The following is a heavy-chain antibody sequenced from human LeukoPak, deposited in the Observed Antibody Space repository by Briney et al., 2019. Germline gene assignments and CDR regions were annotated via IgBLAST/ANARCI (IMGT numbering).Heavy chain of an antibody. CDR1: GFTFSSYA. CDR3: ARDNVSSWFDY. J-gene: IGHJ4*02. V-gene: IGHV3-30*04. Sequence: GGSLRLSCAASGFTFSSYAMHWVRQAPGKGLEWVAVISYDGSNKYYADSVKGRFTISRDNSKNTLYLQMNSLRAEDTAVYYCARDNVSSWFDYWGQGTLVTVSS. CDR2: ISYDGSNK. D-gene: IGHD6-13*01.